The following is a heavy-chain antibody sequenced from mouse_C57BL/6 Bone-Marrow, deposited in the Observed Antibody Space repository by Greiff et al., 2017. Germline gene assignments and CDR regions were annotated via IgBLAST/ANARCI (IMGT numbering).Heavy chain of an antibody. V-gene: IGHV1-52*01. J-gene: IGHJ2*01. CDR3: ARGDDHYIDY. D-gene: IGHD2-3*01. CDR1: GYTFTSYW. CDR2: IDPSDSEP. Sequence: QVQLQQPGAELVRPGSSVKLSCKASGYTFTSYWMHWVKQRPIQGLEWIGNIDPSDSEPHYNQKFKDKATLTVDKSSSTAYMQLSSLTSEDSAVYYCARGDDHYIDYWGQGTTLTVSS.